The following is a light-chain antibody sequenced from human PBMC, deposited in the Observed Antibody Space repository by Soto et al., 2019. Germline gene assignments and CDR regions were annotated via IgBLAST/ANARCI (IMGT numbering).Light chain of an antibody. J-gene: IGLJ1*01. CDR1: SSDVGGYNY. Sequence: QSALTQPPSASGSPGQSVTISCTGTSSDVGGYNYVSWYQQHPGKVPKLMIYEFTKRPSGVSDRFSGSKSGDTASLTVSGLQVEDEADYYCSSYAGSNNYVFGTGTKLTVL. CDR3: SSYAGSNNYV. V-gene: IGLV2-8*01. CDR2: EFT.